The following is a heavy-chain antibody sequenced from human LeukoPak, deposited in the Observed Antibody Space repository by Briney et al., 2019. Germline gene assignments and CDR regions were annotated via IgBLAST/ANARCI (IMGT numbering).Heavy chain of an antibody. CDR2: ISGGVANT. Sequence: GGSLRLSCAASGFTFSNYAMSWVRQAPGKGLEWVSSISGGVANTWYADSVEGRFTISRDNSKDTLFLQMNSLRAEDTAVYYCAKVRGFGLVPNDYWGQGALVIVSS. D-gene: IGHD1-26*01. V-gene: IGHV3-23*01. J-gene: IGHJ4*02. CDR1: GFTFSNYA. CDR3: AKVRGFGLVPNDY.